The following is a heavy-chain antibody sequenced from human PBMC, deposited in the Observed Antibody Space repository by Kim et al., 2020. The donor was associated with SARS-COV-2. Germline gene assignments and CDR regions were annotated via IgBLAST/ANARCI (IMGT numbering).Heavy chain of an antibody. Sequence: GGSLRLSCAASGFTFSSYAMSWVRQAPGKGLEWVSAISGSGGSTYYADSVKGRFTISRDNSKNTLYLQMNSLRAEDTAVYYCAKRVCSTSCYGLDYYYYGMDVWGQGTTVTVSS. CDR3: AKRVCSTSCYGLDYYYYGMDV. V-gene: IGHV3-23*01. CDR2: ISGSGGST. D-gene: IGHD2-2*01. J-gene: IGHJ6*02. CDR1: GFTFSSYA.